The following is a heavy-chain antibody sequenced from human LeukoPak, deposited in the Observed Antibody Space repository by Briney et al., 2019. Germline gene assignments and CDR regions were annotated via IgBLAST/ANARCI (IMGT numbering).Heavy chain of an antibody. J-gene: IGHJ6*03. Sequence: ASVKVSCKASGGTFSSYAISWVRQAPGQGLEWMGGIIPIFGTANYAQKFQGRVTITTDESASTAYMELSSLRSEDTAVYYCAVAGPGKNYYYMDVWGKGTTVTVSS. V-gene: IGHV1-69*05. CDR2: IIPIFGTA. CDR3: AVAGPGKNYYYMDV. CDR1: GGTFSSYA.